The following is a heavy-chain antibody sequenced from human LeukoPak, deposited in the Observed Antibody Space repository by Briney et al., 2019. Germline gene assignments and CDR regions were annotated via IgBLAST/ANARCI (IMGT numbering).Heavy chain of an antibody. CDR3: ARGRSYEYGDYDY. D-gene: IGHD3-16*01. V-gene: IGHV4-34*01. CDR1: GGAFSGYS. Sequence: SETLSLTCAVYGGAFSGYSWSWIRQPPGKGLEWIGEIDPNGTTNYNPSLKSRVIVSVDTSKNQFSLNLNSVTAADTALYYCARGRSYEYGDYDYWGQGTLVTVSS. CDR2: IDPNGTT. J-gene: IGHJ4*02.